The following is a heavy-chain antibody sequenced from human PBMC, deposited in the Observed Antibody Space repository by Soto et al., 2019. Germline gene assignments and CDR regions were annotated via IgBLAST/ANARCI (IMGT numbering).Heavy chain of an antibody. J-gene: IGHJ4*02. Sequence: PGESLKISCKASGYNFTSYWIAWVRQMPGKGLEWMGIIYPGDSDTTYSPSFQGQVIISTDKSISTAYLQWSSLKASDTAMYYCARHTTPGTFDYWGQGTLVTVSS. CDR3: ARHTTPGTFDY. D-gene: IGHD1-26*01. CDR1: GYNFTSYW. CDR2: IYPGDSDT. V-gene: IGHV5-51*01.